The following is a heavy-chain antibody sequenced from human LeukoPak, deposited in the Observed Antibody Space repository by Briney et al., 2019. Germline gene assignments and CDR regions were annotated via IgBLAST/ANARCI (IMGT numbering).Heavy chain of an antibody. V-gene: IGHV1-18*01. D-gene: IGHD3-10*01. Sequence: WMGWISAYNGNTNYAQKFQGRVTMTEDTSTDTAYMELSSLRSEDTAVYYCATVFGDGVDYWGQGTLVTVSS. CDR2: ISAYNGNT. J-gene: IGHJ4*02. CDR3: ATVFGDGVDY.